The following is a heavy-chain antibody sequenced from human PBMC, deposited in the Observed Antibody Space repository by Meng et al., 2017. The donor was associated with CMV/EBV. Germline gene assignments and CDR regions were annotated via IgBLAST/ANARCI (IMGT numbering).Heavy chain of an antibody. Sequence: SIGSGGYYWSWFRQHPGKGLEWIGYIYYSGSTYYSPSLKSRVTISVDTSKNQFSLKLSSVTAADTAVYYCARAPYDSSGYLVALGDYWGQGTLVTVSS. J-gene: IGHJ4*02. CDR3: ARAPYDSSGYLVALGDY. V-gene: IGHV4-31*02. CDR1: SIGSGGYY. CDR2: IYYSGST. D-gene: IGHD3-22*01.